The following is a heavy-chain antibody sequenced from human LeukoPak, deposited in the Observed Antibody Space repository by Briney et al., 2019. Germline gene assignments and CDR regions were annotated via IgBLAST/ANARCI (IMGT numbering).Heavy chain of an antibody. Sequence: ASVKVSCKASGYTFTGYYMHWVRQAPGQGLEWMGRINPNSGGTNYAQKLQGRVTMTRDTSISTAYMELSRLRSDATAVYYCARGPWSGSYMVYWGQGTLVTVSS. V-gene: IGHV1-2*06. CDR3: ARGPWSGSYMVY. CDR2: INPNSGGT. D-gene: IGHD1-26*01. J-gene: IGHJ4*02. CDR1: GYTFTGYY.